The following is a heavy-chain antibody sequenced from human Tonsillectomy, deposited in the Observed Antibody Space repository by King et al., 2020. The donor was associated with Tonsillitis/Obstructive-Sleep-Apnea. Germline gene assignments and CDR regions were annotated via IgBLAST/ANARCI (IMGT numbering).Heavy chain of an antibody. CDR3: VRTAYGDHSPWDAFDL. D-gene: IGHD4-23*01. J-gene: IGHJ3*01. V-gene: IGHV3-72*01. CDR2: IRKRSNAYTT. Sequence: QLVQSGGGLVQPGRSLRLSCVASGFTFSDHYMDWVRQAPGKGLECTGLEWVGRIRKRSNAYTTEYTASVKGRFTISRDDPENSLYLQMNSLKTEDTAVYRSVRTAYGDHSPWDAFDLWGQGTMVTV. CDR1: GFTFSDHY.